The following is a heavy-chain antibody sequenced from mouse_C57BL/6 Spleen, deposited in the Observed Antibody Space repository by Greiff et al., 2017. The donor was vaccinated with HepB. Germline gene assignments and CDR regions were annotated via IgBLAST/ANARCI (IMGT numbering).Heavy chain of an antibody. J-gene: IGHJ2*01. Sequence: VQLVESGAELVRPGASVTLSCKASGYTFTDYEMHWVKQTPVHGLEWIGAIDPETGGTAYNQKFKGKAILTADKSSSTAYMELRSLTSEDSAVYYCTRRYDYDGGGFDYWGQGTTLTVSS. V-gene: IGHV1-15*01. CDR1: GYTFTDYE. CDR2: IDPETGGT. D-gene: IGHD2-4*01. CDR3: TRRYDYDGGGFDY.